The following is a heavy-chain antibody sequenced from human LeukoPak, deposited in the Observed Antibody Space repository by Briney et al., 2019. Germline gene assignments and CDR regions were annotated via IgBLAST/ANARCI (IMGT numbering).Heavy chain of an antibody. Sequence: ASVKVSCKASGYTFTGYYMHWVRQAPGQGLEWMGWINANSGGTNYAQKFQGRVTMTRDTSSSTAYMELSRLRSDDTAVYYCARDPGGIVRTLTTVTTTVTTAFDYWGQGTLVTVS. J-gene: IGHJ4*02. CDR2: INANSGGT. V-gene: IGHV1-2*02. CDR1: GYTFTGYY. CDR3: ARDPGGIVRTLTTVTTTVTTAFDY. D-gene: IGHD4-17*01.